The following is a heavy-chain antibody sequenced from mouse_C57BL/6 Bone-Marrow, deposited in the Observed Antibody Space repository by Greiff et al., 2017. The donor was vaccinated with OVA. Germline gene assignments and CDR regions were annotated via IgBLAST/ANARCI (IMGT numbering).Heavy chain of an antibody. D-gene: IGHD4-1*01. CDR3: ASELGPYFDV. Sequence: QVQLQQSGAELVRPGTSVKVSCKASGYAFTNYLIEWVKQRPGQGLEWIGVINPGSGGTNYNEKFKGKATLTADKSSSTAYMQLSSLTSEDSAVYFCASELGPYFDVWGTGTTVTVSS. J-gene: IGHJ1*03. CDR2: INPGSGGT. CDR1: GYAFTNYL. V-gene: IGHV1-54*01.